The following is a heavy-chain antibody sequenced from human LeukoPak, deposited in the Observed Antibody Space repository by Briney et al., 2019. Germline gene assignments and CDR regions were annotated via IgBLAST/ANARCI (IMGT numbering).Heavy chain of an antibody. CDR1: GGSISSYY. Sequence: SETLSLTCTVSGGSISSYYWNWIRQSPGGGLEWIGHIFYSGNTNYNPSLKSRVTISVDTSKNQFFLKLSSVTAADTAVYYCASYSNNWRNYYFDYWGQGTLVTVSS. CDR2: IFYSGNT. J-gene: IGHJ4*02. D-gene: IGHD6-13*01. CDR3: ASYSNNWRNYYFDY. V-gene: IGHV4-59*08.